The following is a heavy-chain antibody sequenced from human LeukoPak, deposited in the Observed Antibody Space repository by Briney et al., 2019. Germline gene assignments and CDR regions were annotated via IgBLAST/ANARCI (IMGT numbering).Heavy chain of an antibody. CDR3: ARVGALEMAAMQRGYFDY. V-gene: IGHV3-30*15. CDR1: GFTFSSYS. CDR2: ISYDGSNK. Sequence: GGSLRLSCAASGFTFSSYSMHWVRQAPGKGLEWVAVISYDGSNKYYADSVGGRFTISRDNSKNALYLQMSSLRPEDTAVYYCARVGALEMAAMQRGYFDYWGQGTLVTVSS. J-gene: IGHJ4*02. D-gene: IGHD5-24*01.